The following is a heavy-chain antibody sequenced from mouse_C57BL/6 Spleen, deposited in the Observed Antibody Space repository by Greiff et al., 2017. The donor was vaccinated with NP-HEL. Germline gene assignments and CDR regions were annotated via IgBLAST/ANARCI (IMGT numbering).Heavy chain of an antibody. Sequence: VQLQQPGAELVKPGASVKLSCKASGYTFTSYWMHWVKQRPGQGLEWIGMIHPNSGSTNYNEKFKSKATLTVDKSSSTAYMQLSSLTSEDSAVYYCARYVSSHWYFDVWGTGTTVTVSS. CDR3: ARYVSSHWYFDV. J-gene: IGHJ1*03. D-gene: IGHD1-1*01. CDR1: GYTFTSYW. CDR2: IHPNSGST. V-gene: IGHV1-64*01.